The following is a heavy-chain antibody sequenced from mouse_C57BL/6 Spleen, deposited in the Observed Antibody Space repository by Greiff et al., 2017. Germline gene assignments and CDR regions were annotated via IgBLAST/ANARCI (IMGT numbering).Heavy chain of an antibody. CDR3: ARRDYGSSYWYFDV. CDR2: IDPSDSET. Sequence: VQLQQPGAELVRPGSSVKLSCKASGYTFTSYWMHWVKQRPIQGLEWIGNIDPSDSETHYNQKFKDKATLTVDKSSSTAYMQHSSLTSEDSAVYYCARRDYGSSYWYFDVWGTGTTVTVSS. D-gene: IGHD1-1*01. CDR1: GYTFTSYW. J-gene: IGHJ1*03. V-gene: IGHV1-52*01.